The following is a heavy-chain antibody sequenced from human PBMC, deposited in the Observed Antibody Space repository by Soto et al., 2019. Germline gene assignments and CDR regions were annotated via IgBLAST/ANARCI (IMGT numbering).Heavy chain of an antibody. D-gene: IGHD1-1*01. CDR1: VFSFITYG. J-gene: IGHJ4*02. CDR3: AKWNGYGDF. CDR2: VSGGSGVT. V-gene: IGHV3-23*01. Sequence: GWSLRLSCAFSVFSFITYGVTWVRQAPGKGLEWVCGVSGGSGVTHYADSVKGRFTITGDDSKNTVYLQMHSLRVEDTAVYYCAKWNGYGDFWGQGTLVTVSS.